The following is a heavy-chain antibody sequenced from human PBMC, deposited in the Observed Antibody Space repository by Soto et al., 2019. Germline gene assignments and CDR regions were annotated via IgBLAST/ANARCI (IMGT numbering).Heavy chain of an antibody. CDR1: GFTFSSYS. Sequence: PGGSLRLSCAASGFTFSSYSMNWVRQAPGKGLEWVSSISSSSSYIYYADSVKGRFTISRDNSKNTLFLQMNSLRADDTALYYCAYGSATSRPDLFAYCGQRTLVTVS. CDR3: AYGSATSRPDLFAY. D-gene: IGHD2-2*03. J-gene: IGHJ4*01. V-gene: IGHV3-21*04. CDR2: ISSSSSYI.